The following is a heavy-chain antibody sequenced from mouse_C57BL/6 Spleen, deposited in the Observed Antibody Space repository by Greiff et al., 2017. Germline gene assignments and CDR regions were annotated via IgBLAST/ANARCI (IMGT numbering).Heavy chain of an antibody. D-gene: IGHD1-1*01. Sequence: VQLQQPGAELVMPGASVKLSCKASGYTFTSYWMHWVKQRPGQGLEWIGEIDPSDSYTNSNQKFKGKSTLTVDKSSSTAYMQLSSLTSEDSAVYYGLTVYYAMDDWGQGTSVTVSS. V-gene: IGHV1-69*01. J-gene: IGHJ4*01. CDR2: IDPSDSYT. CDR1: GYTFTSYW. CDR3: LTVYYAMDD.